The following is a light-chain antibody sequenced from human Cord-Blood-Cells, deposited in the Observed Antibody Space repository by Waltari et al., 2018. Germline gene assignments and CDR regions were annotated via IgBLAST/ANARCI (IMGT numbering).Light chain of an antibody. Sequence: EIVLTQPPATLSLSPGERAPRSCRASQSVSSSLAWYQQKPGQAPRLLIYDASNRATGIPARFSGSGSGTDFTLTISSLEPEDFAVYYCQQRSNWPPITFGQGTRLEIK. V-gene: IGKV3-11*01. CDR1: QSVSSS. CDR3: QQRSNWPPIT. J-gene: IGKJ5*01. CDR2: DAS.